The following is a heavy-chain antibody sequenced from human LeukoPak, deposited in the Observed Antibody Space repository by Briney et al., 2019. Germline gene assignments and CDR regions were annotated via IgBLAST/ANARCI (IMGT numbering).Heavy chain of an antibody. J-gene: IGHJ4*02. D-gene: IGHD3-10*01. CDR1: GYSISSGYY. CDR2: SGST. CDR3: ASTPHYYGSGRFDY. Sequence: SETLSLTCTVSGYSISSGYYWGWIRQPPGKGLEWIGSGSTYYNPSLKSRVTISVDTSKNQFSLKLSSVTAADTAVYYCASTPHYYGSGRFDYWGQGTLVTVSS. V-gene: IGHV4-38-2*02.